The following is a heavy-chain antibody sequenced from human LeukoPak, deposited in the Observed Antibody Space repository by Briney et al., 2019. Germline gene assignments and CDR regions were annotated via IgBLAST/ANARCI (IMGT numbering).Heavy chain of an antibody. D-gene: IGHD4-17*01. CDR3: ARDWLNYGSPYYSMDV. Sequence: GGSLRLSCAASGFSFSSYTMNWVRQAPGKGLEWVSVIYTGDTTYYADSVKGRFTISRDNSKNTVYLQMNSLRAEDTAVYYCARDWLNYGSPYYSMDVWGQGTTVTVSS. V-gene: IGHV3-53*01. J-gene: IGHJ6*02. CDR2: IYTGDTT. CDR1: GFSFSSYT.